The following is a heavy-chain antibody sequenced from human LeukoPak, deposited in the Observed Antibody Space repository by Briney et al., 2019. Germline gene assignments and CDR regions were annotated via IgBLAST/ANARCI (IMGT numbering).Heavy chain of an antibody. V-gene: IGHV3-33*01. CDR2: ISYDGSNK. CDR3: ARDSSGHYFDN. Sequence: GGSLRLSCAASGFTFSSFAMHWVRQAPGKGLECEAVISYDGSNKYYADSVKGRFTISRDSSKHTLYLQMNSLRTEGTAVYYCARDSSGHYFDNWGQGTLVTVSS. D-gene: IGHD6-19*01. J-gene: IGHJ4*02. CDR1: GFTFSSFA.